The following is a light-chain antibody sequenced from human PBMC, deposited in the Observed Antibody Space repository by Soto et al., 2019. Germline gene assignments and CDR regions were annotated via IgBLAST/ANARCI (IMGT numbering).Light chain of an antibody. CDR1: QSVNNN. CDR3: QQRNYWPIT. CDR2: GAS. J-gene: IGKJ5*01. V-gene: IGKV3-11*01. Sequence: VFTQSPGTLSLSPGERATLSCRASQSVNNNLAWYQQKPGQAPRLLIYGASTRATGIPARFSGSGSGTDFTLTISSLEPEDFAVYYCQQRNYWPITFGQGTRLEIK.